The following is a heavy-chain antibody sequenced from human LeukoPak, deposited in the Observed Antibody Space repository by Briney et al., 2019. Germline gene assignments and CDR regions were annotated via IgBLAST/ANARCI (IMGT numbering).Heavy chain of an antibody. V-gene: IGHV3-30*02. CDR3: TNLPGRRSGIPFDH. Sequence: GGSLRLSCTASGFTFSYFAMHWVRQAPGKGLEWVSFIQYDGSNEYYADSVKGRFTISRDNSKNTLYLHMNSLRAEDTAVYYCTNLPGRRSGIPFDHWGQGTLVTVSS. J-gene: IGHJ4*02. CDR2: IQYDGSNE. D-gene: IGHD6-13*01. CDR1: GFTFSYFA.